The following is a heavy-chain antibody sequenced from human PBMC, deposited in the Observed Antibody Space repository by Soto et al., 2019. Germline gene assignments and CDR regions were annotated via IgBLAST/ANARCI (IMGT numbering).Heavy chain of an antibody. CDR1: GFTFSSYW. V-gene: IGHV3-7*01. CDR3: ARGTPCNSTSCYFGAFDI. Sequence: EVQLVESGGGLVQPGGSLRLSCEASGFTFSSYWMNWVRQAPGKGLEWLANIKQGGGEKVYVDTVQGRFTISSDDAKNSVYLQMNSLRAEDTAVYYCARGTPCNSTSCYFGAFDIWGHGTMVTVSS. J-gene: IGHJ3*02. CDR2: IKQGGGEK. D-gene: IGHD2-2*01.